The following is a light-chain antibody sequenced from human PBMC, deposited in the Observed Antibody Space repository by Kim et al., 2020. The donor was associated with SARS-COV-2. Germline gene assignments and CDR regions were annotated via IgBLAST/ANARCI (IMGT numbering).Light chain of an antibody. Sequence: SYELTQPPSVSEAPGTTARITCGGNNIGSNSVHWYQQRPGQAPVVVIYYDSDRPSGIPERFSGSNSGNTATLTISRVEDGDEADYYCQVWDSSSAHVVFGGGTQLTVL. CDR3: QVWDSSSAHVV. V-gene: IGLV3-21*04. J-gene: IGLJ3*02. CDR1: NIGSNS. CDR2: YDS.